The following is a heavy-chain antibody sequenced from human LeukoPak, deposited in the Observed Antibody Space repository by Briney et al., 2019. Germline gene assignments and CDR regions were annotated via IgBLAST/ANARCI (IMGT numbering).Heavy chain of an antibody. J-gene: IGHJ4*02. CDR1: GYSISSGHY. D-gene: IGHD6-19*01. CDR3: ARHRYIAVAGTVDY. V-gene: IGHV4-38-2*02. Sequence: PSETLSLTCTVSGYSISSGHYWGWVRQPPGKGLEWIGSIYHSGNTYCNPSLKSRVTISVDTSKNQFSLNLSSVTAADTAVYYCARHRYIAVAGTVDYWGQGTRITVSS. CDR2: IYHSGNT.